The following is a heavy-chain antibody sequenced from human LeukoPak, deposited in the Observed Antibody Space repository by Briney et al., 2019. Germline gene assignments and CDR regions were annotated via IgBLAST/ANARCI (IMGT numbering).Heavy chain of an antibody. CDR1: GFSFSSYA. CDR2: ITGSGGNT. CDR3: AKDVRGGDRAIVPIDY. D-gene: IGHD3-16*02. V-gene: IGHV3-23*01. Sequence: GGSLRLSCAASGFSFSSYAMRWVRQAPGKGLEWVSTITGSGGNTFYADSVKGRFTISRDNSKNTVYLQMNSLRVEDTAIYYCAKDVRGGDRAIVPIDYWGQGTLVTVSS. J-gene: IGHJ4*02.